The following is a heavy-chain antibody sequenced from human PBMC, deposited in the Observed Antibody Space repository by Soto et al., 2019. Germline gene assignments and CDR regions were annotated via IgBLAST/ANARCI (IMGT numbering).Heavy chain of an antibody. D-gene: IGHD4-17*01. CDR1: GFTFGSYS. V-gene: IGHV3-48*02. Sequence: GGSLRLSCAASGFTFGSYSMNWVRQAPGKGLEWVSYISSSSSTIYYADSVKGRFTISRDNAKNSLYLQMNSLRDEDTAVYYCARGIWTTVTTSWGYYYGMDVWGQGTTVTVSS. CDR3: ARGIWTTVTTSWGYYYGMDV. CDR2: ISSSSSTI. J-gene: IGHJ6*02.